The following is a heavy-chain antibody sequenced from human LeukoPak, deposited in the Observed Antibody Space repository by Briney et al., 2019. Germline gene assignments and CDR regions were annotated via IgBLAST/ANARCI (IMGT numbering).Heavy chain of an antibody. Sequence: ASVKVSCKASGYTFTGYYMHWVRQAPGQGLEWMRWINPNSGGTNYAQKFQGRVTMTRDTSISTAYMELSRLRSDDTAVYYCARREWELRGDAFDIWGQGTMVTVSS. CDR2: INPNSGGT. CDR1: GYTFTGYY. D-gene: IGHD1-26*01. V-gene: IGHV1-2*02. CDR3: ARREWELRGDAFDI. J-gene: IGHJ3*02.